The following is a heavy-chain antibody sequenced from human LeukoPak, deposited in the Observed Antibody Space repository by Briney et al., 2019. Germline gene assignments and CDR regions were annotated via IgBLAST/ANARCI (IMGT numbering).Heavy chain of an antibody. Sequence: GSLRLSCAASGFTFSSYSMNWVRQAPGKGLEWVSYISSSSSTIYYADSVKGRFTISRDNAKNSLYLQMNSLRAEDTAVYYCARTQGYCTNGVCYWFDYWGQGTLVTVSS. V-gene: IGHV3-48*01. CDR1: GFTFSSYS. J-gene: IGHJ4*02. CDR3: ARTQGYCTNGVCYWFDY. D-gene: IGHD2-8*01. CDR2: ISSSSSTI.